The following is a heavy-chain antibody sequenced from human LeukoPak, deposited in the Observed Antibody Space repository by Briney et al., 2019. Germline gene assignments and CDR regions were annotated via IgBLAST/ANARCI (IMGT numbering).Heavy chain of an antibody. D-gene: IGHD6-13*01. CDR3: ARWGEAAAGIYY. CDR2: IYYSGST. J-gene: IGHJ4*02. CDR1: GGSISSYY. Sequence: SETLSLTCTASGGSISSYYWNWIRQPPGKGLEWIGSIYYSGSTYYNPSLKSRVTISVDTSKNQFSLKLSSVTAADTAVYYCARWGEAAAGIYYWGQGTLVTVSS. V-gene: IGHV4-39*07.